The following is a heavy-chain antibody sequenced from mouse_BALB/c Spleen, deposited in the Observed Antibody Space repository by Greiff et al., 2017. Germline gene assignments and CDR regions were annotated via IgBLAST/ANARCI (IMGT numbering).Heavy chain of an antibody. Sequence: EVKLEESGGGLVKPGGSLKLSCAASGFTFSSYAMSWVRQTPEKRLEWVASISSGGSTYYPDSVKGRFTISRDNAKNTLYLQMSSLKSEDTAMYYCTRVVENSYYFDYWGQGTTLTVSS. CDR1: GFTFSSYA. CDR3: TRVVENSYYFDY. CDR2: ISSGGST. J-gene: IGHJ2*01. V-gene: IGHV5-6-5*01.